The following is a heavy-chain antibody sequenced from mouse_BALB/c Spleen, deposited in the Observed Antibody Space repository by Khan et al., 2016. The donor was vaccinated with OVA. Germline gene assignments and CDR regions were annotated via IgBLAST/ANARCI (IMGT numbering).Heavy chain of an antibody. Sequence: EVQLQESGPGLVKPSQSLSLTCTVTGYSITSGYGWNWIRQFPGNKLEWMGYISYSGSTNYNQSLKSRISITRDTSKNQFFLQLNSVTSEDTATYYCSRTARIKYWGQGTTLTVSS. CDR2: ISYSGST. CDR1: GYSITSGYG. D-gene: IGHD1-2*01. CDR3: SRTARIKY. V-gene: IGHV3-2*02. J-gene: IGHJ2*01.